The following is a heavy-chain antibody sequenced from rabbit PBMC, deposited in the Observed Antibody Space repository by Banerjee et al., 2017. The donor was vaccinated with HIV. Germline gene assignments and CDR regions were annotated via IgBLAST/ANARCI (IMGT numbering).Heavy chain of an antibody. CDR2: IYTSSGGT. Sequence: QSLEESGGDLVKPGASLTLTCTASGFTISSSYWICWVRQAPGKGLEWIACIYTSSGGTWYASWAKGRFTITRSTSLNTVTLKMTSLTAADTATYFCARSLDSGSRSLNLWGPGTLVTVS. CDR1: GFTISSSYW. V-gene: IGHV1S43*01. CDR3: ARSLDSGSRSLNL. D-gene: IGHD1-1*01. J-gene: IGHJ4*01.